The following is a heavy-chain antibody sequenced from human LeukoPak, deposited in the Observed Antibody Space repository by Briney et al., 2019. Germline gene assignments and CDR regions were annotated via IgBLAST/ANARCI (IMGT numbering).Heavy chain of an antibody. D-gene: IGHD6-19*01. V-gene: IGHV4-38-2*01. CDR3: ARRHSSGWLFDY. CDR1: GYSTSSGYY. CDR2: VYHSGST. J-gene: IGHJ4*02. Sequence: PSETLSLTCAVSGYSTSSGYYWGWVRQPPGKGLEWIGNVYHSGSTFYNPSLKSRVTMSVDTSKSQFSLKLSSVTAADTAVYYCARRHSSGWLFDYWGQGTLVTVSS.